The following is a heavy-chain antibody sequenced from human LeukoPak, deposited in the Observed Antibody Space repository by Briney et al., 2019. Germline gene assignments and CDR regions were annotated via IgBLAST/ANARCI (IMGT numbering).Heavy chain of an antibody. CDR2: IYYSGST. Sequence: PSETLSLTCTVSGGSISSSSYYWGGVRQPPGKGLEWLGSIYYSGSTYYKPSLKRRVTISVDTSKNQFSLKLSSVTAADTAVYYCARQRYDFWSGYYTDYYYYYYMDVWGKGTTVTVSS. CDR1: GGSISSSSYY. CDR3: ARQRYDFWSGYYTDYYYYYYMDV. J-gene: IGHJ6*03. V-gene: IGHV4-39*01. D-gene: IGHD3-3*01.